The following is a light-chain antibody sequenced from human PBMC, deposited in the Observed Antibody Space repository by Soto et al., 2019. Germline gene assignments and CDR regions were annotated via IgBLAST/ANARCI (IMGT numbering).Light chain of an antibody. CDR2: DAS. J-gene: IGKJ1*01. Sequence: EIVLTHSPATLSLSPGGRAPLLSRASQSVIRYLAWYQQRPGQAPRLIIYDASYRATGIPARFSGSGSGTDFTLTISRLEPDDVATYYCQQYNSYSWTFGQGTKVDIK. V-gene: IGKV3-11*01. CDR3: QQYNSYSWT. CDR1: QSVIRY.